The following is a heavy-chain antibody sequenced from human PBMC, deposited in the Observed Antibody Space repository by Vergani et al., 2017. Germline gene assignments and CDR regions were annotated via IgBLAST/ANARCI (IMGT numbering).Heavy chain of an antibody. V-gene: IGHV3-33*01. D-gene: IGHD2-21*01. CDR3: VREGSYCGSTTCRNPSYVYYYHMDV. CDR2: IYYDGSKK. J-gene: IGHJ6*03. CDR1: GFTFSTYA. Sequence: QVQLVESGGGVVQPGRSLRLCCTSSGFTFSTYAMHWVRQAPGKGLEWVAIIYYDGSKKYYADSVKGRFTISRDNSRNTLDLLMSSLRAEDTAIYYCVREGSYCGSTTCRNPSYVYYYHMDVWGEGTTVTVSS.